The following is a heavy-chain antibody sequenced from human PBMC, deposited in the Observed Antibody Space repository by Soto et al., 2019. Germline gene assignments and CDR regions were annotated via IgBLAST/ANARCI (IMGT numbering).Heavy chain of an antibody. CDR3: ARDIVVVVAAPRRKEYYYYYGMDG. Sequence: ASVKVSCKASGYTFTSYGISWVRQAPGQGLEWMGWISAYNGNTNYAQKLQGRVTMTTDTSTSTAYMELRSLRSDDTAVYYCARDIVVVVAAPRRKEYYYYYGMDGWGQGTTVTVSS. J-gene: IGHJ6*02. D-gene: IGHD2-15*01. V-gene: IGHV1-18*04. CDR1: GYTFTSYG. CDR2: ISAYNGNT.